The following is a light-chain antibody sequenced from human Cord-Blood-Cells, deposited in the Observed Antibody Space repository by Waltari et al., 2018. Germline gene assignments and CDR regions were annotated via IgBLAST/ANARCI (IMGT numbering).Light chain of an antibody. CDR3: QQYDNLPIT. CDR2: DAS. J-gene: IGKJ3*01. Sequence: DIQMTQSPSSLSASVGDRVTITCQASQDISNDLNCYQQKPGKAPKLLIYDASHLETGVPSRFSGSGSGTDFTFTISSLQPEDIATYYCQQYDNLPITFGPGTKVDIK. V-gene: IGKV1-33*01. CDR1: QDISND.